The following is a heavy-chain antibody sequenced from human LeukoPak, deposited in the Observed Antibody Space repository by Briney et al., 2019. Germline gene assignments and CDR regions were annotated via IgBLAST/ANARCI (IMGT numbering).Heavy chain of an antibody. CDR2: ISSSGSIT. J-gene: IGHJ5*02. CDR1: GFIFSSYE. Sequence: TGGSLRLSCAASGFIFSSYEMNWVRQAPGKGLEWVSYISSSGSITYYADSVKGRFTISRDDAKNSLHLQMDSLRAEDTAIYYCARDSSGWYHWFDPWGQGTLVTVSS. D-gene: IGHD6-19*01. CDR3: ARDSSGWYHWFDP. V-gene: IGHV3-48*03.